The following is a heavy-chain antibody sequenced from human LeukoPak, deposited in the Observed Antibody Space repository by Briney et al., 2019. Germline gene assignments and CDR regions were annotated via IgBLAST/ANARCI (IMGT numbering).Heavy chain of an antibody. CDR3: ARHLTPNHHFDY. CDR1: GVSISSSSYY. V-gene: IGHV4-39*01. Sequence: PSETLSLTCTVSGVSISSSSYYWGWIRQPPGKGLEWIGSIYYSGSTYYNPSLKSRVTISVDTSKNQFSLKLSSVTAADTAVYYCARHLTPNHHFDYWSQGTLVTVSS. D-gene: IGHD1-14*01. CDR2: IYYSGST. J-gene: IGHJ4*02.